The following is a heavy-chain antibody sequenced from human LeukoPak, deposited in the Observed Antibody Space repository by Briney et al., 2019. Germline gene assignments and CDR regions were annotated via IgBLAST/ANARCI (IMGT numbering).Heavy chain of an antibody. V-gene: IGHV3-30*18. CDR2: ISYDGSNK. CDR3: AKDLERYYYGSGSSLGY. D-gene: IGHD3-10*01. J-gene: IGHJ4*02. CDR1: GFTFSSYG. Sequence: GGSLRLSCAASGFTFSSYGMHWVRQAPGKGLEWVAVISYDGSNKYYGDSVKGRFTISRDNSKNTLYLQMNSLRAEDTAVYYCAKDLERYYYGSGSSLGYWGQGTLVTVSS.